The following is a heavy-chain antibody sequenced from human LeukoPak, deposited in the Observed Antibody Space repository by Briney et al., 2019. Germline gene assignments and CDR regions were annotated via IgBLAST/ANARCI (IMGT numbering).Heavy chain of an antibody. CDR3: ARDLFMEGYFDY. J-gene: IGHJ4*02. V-gene: IGHV1-2*02. CDR1: GYTFTDYY. CDR2: INPNSGGT. D-gene: IGHD1-1*01. Sequence: EASVKVSCTASGYTFTDYYIHWVRQAPGQGLEWMGWINPNSGGTNYAQKFQGRVTMTRDTSISTAYMELSRLRSDDTAVYYCARDLFMEGYFDYWGQGTLVTVSS.